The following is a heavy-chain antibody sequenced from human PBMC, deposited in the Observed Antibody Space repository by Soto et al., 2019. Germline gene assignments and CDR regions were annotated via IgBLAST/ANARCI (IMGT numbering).Heavy chain of an antibody. CDR3: ARIGHFWSGYDEIGYYYYGMDV. CDR1: GFTFSSYW. Sequence: GGSLRLSCAASGFTFSSYWMSWVRQAPGKGLEWVANIKQDGSEKYYVDSVKGRFTISRDNAKNSLYLQMNSLRAEDTAVYYCARIGHFWSGYDEIGYYYYGMDVWGQGTTVTVSS. V-gene: IGHV3-7*05. D-gene: IGHD3-3*02. J-gene: IGHJ6*02. CDR2: IKQDGSEK.